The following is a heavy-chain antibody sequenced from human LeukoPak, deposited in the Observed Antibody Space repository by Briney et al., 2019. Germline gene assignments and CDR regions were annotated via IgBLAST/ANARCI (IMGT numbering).Heavy chain of an antibody. Sequence: SETLSLTCTVSGGSVSSSNYYWSWIRQPPGKGLEWIGYIFYSGSTNNNPSLKSRVTISVDTSKNQFSLKLSSVTAADTAVYYCARGGYYYDSSGYLDWGQGTLVTVSS. J-gene: IGHJ4*02. CDR3: ARGGYYYDSSGYLD. CDR2: IFYSGST. V-gene: IGHV4-61*01. D-gene: IGHD3-22*01. CDR1: GGSVSSSNYY.